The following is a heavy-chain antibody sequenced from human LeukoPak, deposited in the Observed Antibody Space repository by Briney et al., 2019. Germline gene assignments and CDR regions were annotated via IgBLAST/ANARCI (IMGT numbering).Heavy chain of an antibody. CDR2: IWYDGSNK. D-gene: IGHD2-2*01. Sequence: PGGSLRLSCAASGFTFSSYGMHWVRQAPGKGLEWVAVIWYDGSNKYYADSVKGRFTISRDNSKNTLYLQMNSLRSEDTAVYYCASQLLRDREYFQHWGQGTLVTVSS. CDR1: GFTFSSYG. J-gene: IGHJ1*01. V-gene: IGHV3-33*01. CDR3: ASQLLRDREYFQH.